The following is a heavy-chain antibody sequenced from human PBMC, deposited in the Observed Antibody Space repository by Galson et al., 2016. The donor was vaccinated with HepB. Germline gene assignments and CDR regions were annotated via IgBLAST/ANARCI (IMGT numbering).Heavy chain of an antibody. CDR2: ISSSGSNI. J-gene: IGHJ3*02. CDR3: ARPDSSVYAFDI. Sequence: SLRLSCAASGFTFNSYEMNWVRQAPGKGLEWLSYISSSGSNIYYADSVKGRFTISRDNAKNSLYLQMNSLRAEGTAVYYCARPDSSVYAFDIWGQGTMVTVSS. CDR1: GFTFNSYE. D-gene: IGHD3-22*01. V-gene: IGHV3-48*03.